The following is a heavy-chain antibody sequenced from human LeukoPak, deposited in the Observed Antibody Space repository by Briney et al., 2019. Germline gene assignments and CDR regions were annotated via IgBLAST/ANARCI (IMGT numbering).Heavy chain of an antibody. CDR2: ISASGGST. CDR1: GFTFSSYA. D-gene: IGHD2-8*01. J-gene: IGHJ4*02. V-gene: IGHV3-23*01. CDR3: AKVGVPFDS. Sequence: PGGSLRLSCAASGFTFSSYAMSWVCQAPGKGLEWVSAISASGGSTYYADSVKGRFTISRDNPKNTLYLQMNSLRAEDTAVYYCAKVGVPFDSWGQGTLVTVSS.